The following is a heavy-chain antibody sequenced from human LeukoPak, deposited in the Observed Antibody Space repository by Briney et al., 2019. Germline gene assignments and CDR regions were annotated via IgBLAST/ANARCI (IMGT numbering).Heavy chain of an antibody. J-gene: IGHJ5*02. CDR3: ARGPYTIYGDYVFINWFDP. V-gene: IGHV4-39*01. D-gene: IGHD4-17*01. Sequence: SETLPLTCTVSGGSISSSSYYWGWIRQPPGKGLEWIGSIYYSGTTYYNPSLKSRVTLSVDTSKNQFSLKLSSVTAADTAVYYCARGPYTIYGDYVFINWFDPWGQGTLVTVSS. CDR2: IYYSGTT. CDR1: GGSISSSSYY.